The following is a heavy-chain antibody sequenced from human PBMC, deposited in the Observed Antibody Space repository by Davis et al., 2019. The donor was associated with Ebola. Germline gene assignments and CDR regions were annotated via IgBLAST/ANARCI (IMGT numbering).Heavy chain of an antibody. CDR1: GGSVSSGGYY. Sequence: MPSETLSLTCTVSGGSVSSGGYYWNWIRQPPGKGLEGIGYIYYSGSTDYSPSLRGRATISLDTSKNQFSLRLSSVTTADTAVYYCVTEHQRNYRYAFDIWGQGTLVTVSS. D-gene: IGHD1-7*01. J-gene: IGHJ3*02. CDR3: VTEHQRNYRYAFDI. CDR2: IYYSGST. V-gene: IGHV4-61*08.